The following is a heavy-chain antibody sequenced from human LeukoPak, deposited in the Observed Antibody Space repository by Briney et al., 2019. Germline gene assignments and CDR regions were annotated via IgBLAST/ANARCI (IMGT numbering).Heavy chain of an antibody. CDR3: ARDRGTRNGKAFDI. V-gene: IGHV3-21*01. CDR2: ISSSSSYI. J-gene: IGHJ3*02. CDR1: GFTFSSYS. D-gene: IGHD1-1*01. Sequence: GGSLRLSCAASGFTFSSYSMNWVRQAPGNGLAWVSSISSSSSYIYYADSVKGRFTISRDNAKNSLYLQMNSLRAEDTAVYYCARDRGTRNGKAFDIWGQGTMVTVSS.